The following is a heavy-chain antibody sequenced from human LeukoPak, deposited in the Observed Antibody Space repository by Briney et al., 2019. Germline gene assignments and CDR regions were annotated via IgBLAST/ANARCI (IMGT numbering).Heavy chain of an antibody. V-gene: IGHV4-59*08. J-gene: IGHJ4*02. CDR3: ARRYGDYGGSFDY. CDR1: GGSISSYY. Sequence: SETLSLTCTVSGGSISSYYWSWIRQPPGKGLEGIGYIYYSGSTNYNPSLKSRVTISVDTSKNQFSLKLSSVTAADTAVYYCARRYGDYGGSFDYWGQGTLVTVSS. D-gene: IGHD4-17*01. CDR2: IYYSGST.